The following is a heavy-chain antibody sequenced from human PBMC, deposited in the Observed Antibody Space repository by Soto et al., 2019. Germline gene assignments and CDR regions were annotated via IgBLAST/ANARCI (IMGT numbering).Heavy chain of an antibody. CDR2: IYHSGST. V-gene: IGHV4-4*02. CDR3: AREQGHDYGASLPSFDI. Sequence: QVQLQESGPGLVKPSGTLSLTCAVSGGSISSSNWWSWVRQPPGKGLEWIGEIYHSGSTNYNPSLQSRVTIAVDKSKNQFSLKLSSVTAADTAVYYCAREQGHDYGASLPSFDIWGQGTMVTVSS. J-gene: IGHJ3*02. D-gene: IGHD4-17*01. CDR1: GGSISSSNW.